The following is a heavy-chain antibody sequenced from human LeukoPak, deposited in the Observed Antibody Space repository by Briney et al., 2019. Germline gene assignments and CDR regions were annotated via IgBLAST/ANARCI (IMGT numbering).Heavy chain of an antibody. CDR3: ARGRPYYDILTGYYPRFDY. V-gene: IGHV4-34*01. D-gene: IGHD3-9*01. Sequence: PSETLSLTCAVYGGSFSGYYWSWIRQPPGKGLEWIGEINHSGSTNYNPSLKSRVTISVDTSKNQFSLKLSSVTAADTAAYYCARGRPYYDILTGYYPRFDYWGQGTLVTVSS. CDR2: INHSGST. J-gene: IGHJ4*02. CDR1: GGSFSGYY.